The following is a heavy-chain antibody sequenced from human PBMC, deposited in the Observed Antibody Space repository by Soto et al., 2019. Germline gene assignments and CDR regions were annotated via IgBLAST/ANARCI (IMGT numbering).Heavy chain of an antibody. CDR2: IYYSGST. CDR1: GGSISSSSYY. CDR3: ARGNDYCYLIDY. D-gene: IGHD4-17*01. V-gene: IGHV4-39*01. J-gene: IGHJ4*02. Sequence: QLQLQESGPGLVKPSETLSLTCTVSGGSISSSSYYWGWIRQPPGKGLEWIGSIYYSGSTCYNPYLKSRVTISVDTSKNQFSLKLRSASAADTAVYFCARGNDYCYLIDYGGQGSLVTVSS.